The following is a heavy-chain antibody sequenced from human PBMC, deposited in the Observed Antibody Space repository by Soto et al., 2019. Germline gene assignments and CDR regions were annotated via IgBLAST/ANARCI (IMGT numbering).Heavy chain of an antibody. Sequence: VQLVESGGGVVQPGRSLRLSCAASGFTFSSYGMHWVRQAPGKGLEWVAVIWYDGSNKYYADSVKGRFTISRDNSKNTLYLQMNSLRAEDTAVYYCARVHTRYCSSTSCYYYFDYWGQGTLVTVSS. V-gene: IGHV3-33*01. D-gene: IGHD2-2*01. CDR3: ARVHTRYCSSTSCYYYFDY. J-gene: IGHJ4*02. CDR2: IWYDGSNK. CDR1: GFTFSSYG.